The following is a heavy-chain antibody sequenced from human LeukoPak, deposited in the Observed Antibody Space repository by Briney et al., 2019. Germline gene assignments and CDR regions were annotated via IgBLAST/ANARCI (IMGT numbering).Heavy chain of an antibody. Sequence: SGTLSLTCIVSGGSISSLNLWSWLRQPPGKGLEWIGEMYLGGTTNFNPSLKSRVTILIDKSKNQLSLQLTSVTAADTAVYYCAGLEGRYSTDWFYFFDYRGQGALVTVSS. CDR3: AGLEGRYSTDWFYFFDY. J-gene: IGHJ4*02. D-gene: IGHD6-19*01. V-gene: IGHV4-4*02. CDR2: MYLGGTT. CDR1: GGSISSLNL.